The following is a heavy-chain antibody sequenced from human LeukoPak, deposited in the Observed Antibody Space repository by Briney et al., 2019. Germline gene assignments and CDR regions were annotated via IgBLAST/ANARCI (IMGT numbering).Heavy chain of an antibody. V-gene: IGHV3-23*01. CDR1: GFTFGSYA. Sequence: GGSLRLSCAASGFTFGSYAMSWVRQAPGKGLEWVSAISGSGGSTYYADSVKGRFTISRDNSKNTLYLQMNSLRAEDTAVYYCARSLAAAGPNWFDPWGQGTLVTVSS. CDR3: ARSLAAAGPNWFDP. CDR2: ISGSGGST. J-gene: IGHJ5*02. D-gene: IGHD6-13*01.